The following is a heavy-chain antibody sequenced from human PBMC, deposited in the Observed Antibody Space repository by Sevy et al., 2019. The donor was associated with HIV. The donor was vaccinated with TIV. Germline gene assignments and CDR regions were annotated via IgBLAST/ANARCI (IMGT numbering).Heavy chain of an antibody. D-gene: IGHD3-16*01. V-gene: IGHV3-11*01. CDR2: ISGSDDSGGHDTI. CDR3: ARDHVKDGKGGDYYYHAMDV. Sequence: GGSLRLSCTASGFTLSDYYMSWIRQAPGKGLQWISYISGSDDSGGHDTIYYADSVKGRFTISRDNAKNSLYLQMSSLRADDTAVYYCARDHVKDGKGGDYYYHAMDVWGRRTTVTVSS. J-gene: IGHJ6*02. CDR1: GFTLSDYY.